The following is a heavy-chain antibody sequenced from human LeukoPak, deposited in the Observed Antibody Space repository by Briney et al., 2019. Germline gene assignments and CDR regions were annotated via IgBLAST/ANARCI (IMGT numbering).Heavy chain of an antibody. J-gene: IGHJ4*02. D-gene: IGHD1-26*01. CDR2: MWYDGSNK. Sequence: GRSLRLSCAASGFTFSSYGMHWVRQAPGKGLEWVAVMWYDGSNKYYADSVKGRFTISRDNSKNTLYLQMNSLRAEDTAVYYCARVSGSEDYYYFDYWGQGTLVTVSS. CDR3: ARVSGSEDYYYFDY. CDR1: GFTFSSYG. V-gene: IGHV3-33*01.